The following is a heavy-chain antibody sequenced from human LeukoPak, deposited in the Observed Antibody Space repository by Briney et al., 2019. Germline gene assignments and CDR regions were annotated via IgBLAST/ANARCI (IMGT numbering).Heavy chain of an antibody. CDR2: ISGSGGST. CDR3: AKALRDLTFLIVATNYFDY. D-gene: IGHD5-12*01. CDR1: GFTFSSYA. Sequence: XGSLRLSCAASGFTFSSYAMSWVRQAPGKGLEWVSAISGSGGSTYYADSVKGRFTISRDNSKNTLYLQMNSLRAEDTAVYYCAKALRDLTFLIVATNYFDYWGQGTLVTVSS. J-gene: IGHJ4*02. V-gene: IGHV3-23*01.